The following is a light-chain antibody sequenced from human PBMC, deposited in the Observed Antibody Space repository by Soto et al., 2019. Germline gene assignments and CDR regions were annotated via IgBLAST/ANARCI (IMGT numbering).Light chain of an antibody. V-gene: IGKV1-27*01. J-gene: IGKJ3*01. CDR2: AAS. CDR3: QEHNSAPFT. Sequence: DIQMTQSPSSLSASVGDRVTITCRASQGVSNYLAWYQQKPGKDPNLLIYAASTLQSGVPSRFSGSGSGTDFTLTISSLQPEDVATYFCQEHNSAPFTFGPGTKVDIK. CDR1: QGVSNY.